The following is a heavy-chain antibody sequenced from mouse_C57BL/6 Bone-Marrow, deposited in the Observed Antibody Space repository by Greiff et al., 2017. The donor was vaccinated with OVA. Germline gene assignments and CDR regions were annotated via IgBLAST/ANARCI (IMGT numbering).Heavy chain of an antibody. D-gene: IGHD2-3*01. CDR2: ISSGGDYI. J-gene: IGHJ4*01. CDR1: GFTFSSYA. V-gene: IGHV5-9-1*02. CDR3: TRDGYYVNYYAMDY. Sequence: EVNVVESGEGLVKPGGSLKLSCAASGFTFSSYAMSWVRQTPEKRLEWVAYISSGGDYIYYADTVKGRFTISRDNARNTLYLQMSSLKSEDTAMYYCTRDGYYVNYYAMDYWGQGTSVTVSS.